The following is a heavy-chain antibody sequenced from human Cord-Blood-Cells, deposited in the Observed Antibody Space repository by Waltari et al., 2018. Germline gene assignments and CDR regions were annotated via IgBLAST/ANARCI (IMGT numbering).Heavy chain of an antibody. CDR3: ARSAGTYYDFWSGYDAFDI. Sequence: EVQLVQSGAEVKKPGESLKISCKGSGYSFTSYWIGWVRQMPGKGLEWMGIFYPGDSDTRYSPSFQGQVTISADKSISTAYLQWSSLKASDTAMYYCARSAGTYYDFWSGYDAFDIWGQGTMVTVSS. CDR2: FYPGDSDT. V-gene: IGHV5-51*01. D-gene: IGHD3-3*01. J-gene: IGHJ3*02. CDR1: GYSFTSYW.